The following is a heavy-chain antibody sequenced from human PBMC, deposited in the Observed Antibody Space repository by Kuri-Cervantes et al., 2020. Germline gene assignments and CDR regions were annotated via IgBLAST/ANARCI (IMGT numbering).Heavy chain of an antibody. CDR2: ISYDGSNK. J-gene: IGHJ3*02. D-gene: IGHD3-3*01. CDR1: GFTFSSYA. Sequence: GESLKISCAASGFTFSSYAMHWVRQAPGKGLEWVAVISYDGSNKYYADSVKGRFTISRDNSKNTLYLQMNSLRAEDTAVYYCARDRTNDYDFWSGYRGSAFDIWGQGTMVTVSS. V-gene: IGHV3-30-3*01. CDR3: ARDRTNDYDFWSGYRGSAFDI.